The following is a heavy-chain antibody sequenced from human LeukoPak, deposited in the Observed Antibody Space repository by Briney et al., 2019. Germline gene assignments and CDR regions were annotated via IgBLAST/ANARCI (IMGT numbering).Heavy chain of an antibody. CDR3: VRDFAFGELLYCY. V-gene: IGHV1-69*05. CDR2: IIPIFGTA. D-gene: IGHD3-10*01. Sequence: ASVKVSCKASGGTFSSYAISWVRQAPGQGLEWMGGIIPIFGTANYAQKFQGRVTMTRDTSTSTVYMDLSRLTSEDTAVYYCVRDFAFGELLYCYWGQGTLVTVSS. J-gene: IGHJ4*02. CDR1: GGTFSSYA.